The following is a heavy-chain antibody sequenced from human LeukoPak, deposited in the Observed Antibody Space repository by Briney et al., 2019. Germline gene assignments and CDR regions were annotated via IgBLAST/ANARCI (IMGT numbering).Heavy chain of an antibody. CDR3: ARDLYYGGNSVYFDY. CDR2: ISAYNGNT. V-gene: IGHV1-18*01. Sequence: ASVKVSCKASGYTFTSYGISWVRQAPGQGLEWMGWISAYNGNTNYAQKLQGRVTMTTDTSTSTAHMELRSLRSDDTAVYYCARDLYYGGNSVYFDYWGQGTLVTVSS. CDR1: GYTFTSYG. D-gene: IGHD4-23*01. J-gene: IGHJ4*02.